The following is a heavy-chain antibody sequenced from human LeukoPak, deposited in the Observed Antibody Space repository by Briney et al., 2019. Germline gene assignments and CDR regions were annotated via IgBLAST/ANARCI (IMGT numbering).Heavy chain of an antibody. CDR2: ISNSGSDI. CDR1: DFTLSDYY. D-gene: IGHD6-13*01. CDR3: ARSYRATPGIVDV. J-gene: IGHJ6*02. Sequence: GGSLRLSCAASDFTLSDYYMTWIRQAPGKGLEWLSHISNSGSDIYSADSVKGRFTISRDNAKNSLYLQMNSLRAEDTAVYFCARSYRATPGIVDVWGQGTTVTVSS. V-gene: IGHV3-11*01.